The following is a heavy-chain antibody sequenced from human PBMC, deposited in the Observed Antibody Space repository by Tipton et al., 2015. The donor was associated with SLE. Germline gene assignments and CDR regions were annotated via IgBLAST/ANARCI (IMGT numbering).Heavy chain of an antibody. Sequence: TLSLTCAVFGGSFSGHYCSWTRQPPGKGLEWIGEISDTGSPNYNPSLKSRVTISLDTSKSQFSLILNSLTDADTAVYYCARGPVQRWPPGAYWGQRTLVTVSS. CDR1: GGSFSGHY. D-gene: IGHD6-19*01. V-gene: IGHV4-34*01. J-gene: IGHJ4*02. CDR3: ARGPVQRWPPGAY. CDR2: ISDTGSP.